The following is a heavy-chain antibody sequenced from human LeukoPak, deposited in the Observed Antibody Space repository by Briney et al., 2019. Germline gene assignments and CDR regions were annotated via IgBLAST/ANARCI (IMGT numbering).Heavy chain of an antibody. CDR1: GYAFPHYG. V-gene: IGHV1-3*01. CDR2: INAGNGNT. Sequence: ASVKVSCKASGYAFPHYGVQWVRQAPGQTLEWMGWINAGNGNTKYSQKFQGRVTITRDTSASTAYMELSSLRSEDTAVYYCARAIWFGESFYNWLDPWGQGTLVTVSS. CDR3: ARAIWFGESFYNWLDP. D-gene: IGHD3-10*01. J-gene: IGHJ5*02.